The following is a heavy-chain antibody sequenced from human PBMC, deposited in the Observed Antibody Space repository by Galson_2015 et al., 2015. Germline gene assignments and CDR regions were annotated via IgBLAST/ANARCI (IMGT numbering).Heavy chain of an antibody. CDR3: ARGGPVAYSSGPSVGWFDP. CDR2: IIPIFGTA. V-gene: IGHV1-69*13. J-gene: IGHJ5*02. Sequence: SVKVSCKASGGTFSSYAISWVRQAPGQGLEWMGGIIPIFGTANYAQKFQGRVTITADESTSTAYMELSSLRSEDTAVYYCARGGPVAYSSGPSVGWFDPWGQGTLVTVSS. D-gene: IGHD6-19*01. CDR1: GGTFSSYA.